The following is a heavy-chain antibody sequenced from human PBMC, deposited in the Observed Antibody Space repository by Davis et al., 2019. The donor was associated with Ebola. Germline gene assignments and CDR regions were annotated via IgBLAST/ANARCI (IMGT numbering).Heavy chain of an antibody. D-gene: IGHD3-9*01. J-gene: IGHJ4*02. CDR3: AREGYDILTGSNSIDY. CDR1: GFTFSSYS. V-gene: IGHV3-21*01. Sequence: GESLKISCAASGFTFSSYSMNWVRQAPGKGLEWVSSISSSSSYIYYADSVKGRFTISRDNAKNSLYLQMNSLRAEDTAVYYCAREGYDILTGSNSIDYWGQGTLVTVSS. CDR2: ISSSSSYI.